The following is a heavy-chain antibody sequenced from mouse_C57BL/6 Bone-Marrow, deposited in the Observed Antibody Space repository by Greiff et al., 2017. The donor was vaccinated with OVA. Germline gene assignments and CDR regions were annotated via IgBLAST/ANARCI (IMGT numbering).Heavy chain of an antibody. CDR3: ARDPPLNMDY. Sequence: EVQLVESGGGLVKPGGSLKLSCAASGFTFSSYAMSWVRQTPEKRLEWVATISDGGSYTYYPDNVKGRFTISRDNAKNNLYLQMSHLKSEDTAMYYCARDPPLNMDYWGQGTSVTVSS. V-gene: IGHV5-4*01. J-gene: IGHJ4*01. CDR1: GFTFSSYA. CDR2: ISDGGSYT.